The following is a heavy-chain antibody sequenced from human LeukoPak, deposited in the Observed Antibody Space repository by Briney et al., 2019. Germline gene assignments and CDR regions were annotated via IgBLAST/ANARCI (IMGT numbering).Heavy chain of an antibody. D-gene: IGHD5-12*01. CDR1: GFTFSNAW. CDR3: ARGWISDSFDY. V-gene: IGHV3-11*04. CDR2: ISSSGSNI. Sequence: PGGSLRLSCAASGFTFSNAWMSWVRQAPGKGLEWVSYISSSGSNIYYADSVKGRFTISRDNAKNSLYLQMNSLRAEDTAVYYCARGWISDSFDYWGQGTLVTVSS. J-gene: IGHJ4*02.